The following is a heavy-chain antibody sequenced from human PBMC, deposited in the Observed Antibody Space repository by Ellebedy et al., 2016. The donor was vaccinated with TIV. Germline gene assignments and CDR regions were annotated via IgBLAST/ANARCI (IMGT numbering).Heavy chain of an antibody. CDR1: GFTFTSYV. Sequence: SVKVSCXASGFTFTSYVVQWVRQARGQRLAWIGWIVVGSGNTNYAQKFQERVTITRDMSTSTAYMELSSLSSEDTAVYYCAAGLPPNYWGQGTLVTVSS. D-gene: IGHD3/OR15-3a*01. CDR3: AAGLPPNY. CDR2: IVVGSGNT. V-gene: IGHV1-58*01. J-gene: IGHJ4*02.